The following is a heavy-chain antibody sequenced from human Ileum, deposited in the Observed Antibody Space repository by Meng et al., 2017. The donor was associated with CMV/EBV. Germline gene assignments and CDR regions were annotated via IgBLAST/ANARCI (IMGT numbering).Heavy chain of an antibody. J-gene: IGHJ4*02. CDR3: ARGDYQRILFVVTPTPYFDY. CDR2: INQSGST. CDR1: SEAFKGYY. Sequence: LLKPSETLSPTCAVLSEAFKGYYWSWIRQPPGKGLEWIGEINQSGSTTYNPSLKSRVTMSVDTYRKQFSLKLTSVTAADSAMYYCARGDYQRILFVVTPTPYFDYWSQGTLVTVSS. D-gene: IGHD2-21*02. V-gene: IGHV4-34*01.